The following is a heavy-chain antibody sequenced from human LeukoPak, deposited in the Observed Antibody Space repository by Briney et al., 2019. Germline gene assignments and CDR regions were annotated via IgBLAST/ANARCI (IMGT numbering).Heavy chain of an antibody. D-gene: IGHD3-22*01. CDR1: GLTFSSYA. CDR2: ISGSGGST. V-gene: IGHV3-23*01. Sequence: GGSLRLSCAASGLTFSSYAMSWVRQAPGKGLEWVSVISGSGGSTHHADSVKGRFSISRDNSKNTLYLQMNSLRGEDTAVYYCASSPQSDYYDNPRAFHIWGQGTLVTISS. J-gene: IGHJ3*02. CDR3: ASSPQSDYYDNPRAFHI.